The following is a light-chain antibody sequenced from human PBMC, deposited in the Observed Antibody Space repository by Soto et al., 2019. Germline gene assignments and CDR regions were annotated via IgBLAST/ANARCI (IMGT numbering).Light chain of an antibody. J-gene: IGKJ1*01. CDR2: SAS. CDR3: QQTYTTPRT. CDR1: RGINTY. Sequence: DIQRTQSPSSLSASIGDRVTITCRASRGINTYVNWYQQKPGKAPKLLIFSASNLQGGVPSRFSGTGSGTDFTFTISSLLPEDFATYYCQQTYTTPRTFGQGTKVDIK. V-gene: IGKV1-39*01.